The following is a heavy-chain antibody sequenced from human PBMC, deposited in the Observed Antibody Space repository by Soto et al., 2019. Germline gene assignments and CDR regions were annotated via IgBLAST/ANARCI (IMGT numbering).Heavy chain of an antibody. J-gene: IGHJ5*02. Sequence: SETLSLTCAVYGGSFSGYYWSWIRQPPGKGLEWIGEINHSGSTNYNPSLKSRVTISVDTSKNQFSLKLSSVTAADTAVYYCARSHSLPGYYDSSGPSFDPWGQGTLVTVS. V-gene: IGHV4-34*01. CDR1: GGSFSGYY. CDR3: ARSHSLPGYYDSSGPSFDP. CDR2: INHSGST. D-gene: IGHD3-22*01.